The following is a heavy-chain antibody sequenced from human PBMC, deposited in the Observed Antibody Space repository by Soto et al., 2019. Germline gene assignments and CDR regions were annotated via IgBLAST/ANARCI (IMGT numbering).Heavy chain of an antibody. CDR1: PDTHTVNS. CDR3: AGGIWNDNPS. CDR2: IINDGSNA. V-gene: IGHV3-74*01. J-gene: IGHJ4*02. D-gene: IGHD1-1*01. Sequence: RHRCPAAPDTHTVNSKLCARHAPRKRLFWVSRIINDGSNADYAESVKGRSTISRDDAKNALYLQRNSLRAEDTAVSYCAGGIWNDNPSWVQATLVTESS.